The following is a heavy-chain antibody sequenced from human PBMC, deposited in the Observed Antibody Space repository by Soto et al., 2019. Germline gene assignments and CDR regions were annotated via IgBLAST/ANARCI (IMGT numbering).Heavy chain of an antibody. CDR1: GDSISSDKW. Sequence: SETLSLTCAVSGDSISSDKWWSWVRQPPGKGLEWIGEIYHSGRTNCNPSLKSRVTISVEKSKNQFSLELSSMTAADTAGYYCARGGDWKFDYWGQGSLVTVSS. J-gene: IGHJ4*02. CDR2: IYHSGRT. V-gene: IGHV4-4*02. D-gene: IGHD2-21*02. CDR3: ARGGDWKFDY.